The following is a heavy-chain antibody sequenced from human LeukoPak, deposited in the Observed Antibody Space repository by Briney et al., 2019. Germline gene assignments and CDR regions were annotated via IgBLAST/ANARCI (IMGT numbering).Heavy chain of an antibody. CDR2: IIPNFGTA. CDR1: GGTFSSYA. J-gene: IGHJ3*02. D-gene: IGHD2-2*01. V-gene: IGHV1-69*05. CDR3: ARATIVVVPAALNAFDI. Sequence: SVKVSCKASGGTFSSYAISWVRQAPGQGLEWMGGIIPNFGTANYAQKFQGRVTITTDESTSTAYMELSSLRSEDTAVYYCARATIVVVPAALNAFDIWGQGTMVTVSS.